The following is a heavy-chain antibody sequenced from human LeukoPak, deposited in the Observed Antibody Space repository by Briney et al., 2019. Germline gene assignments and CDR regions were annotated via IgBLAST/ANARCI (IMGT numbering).Heavy chain of an antibody. CDR2: INHSGST. CDR3: ARGGDFRSGYLVWFDP. D-gene: IGHD3-3*01. Sequence: PSETLSLTXAVYGGSFSGYYWSSIRQPPGKGLEWLGEINHSGSTNYNPSLKSRVTISVDTSKNQFSLKLSSVTAADTAVYYCARGGDFRSGYLVWFDPWGQGTLVTVSS. CDR1: GGSFSGYY. V-gene: IGHV4-34*01. J-gene: IGHJ5*02.